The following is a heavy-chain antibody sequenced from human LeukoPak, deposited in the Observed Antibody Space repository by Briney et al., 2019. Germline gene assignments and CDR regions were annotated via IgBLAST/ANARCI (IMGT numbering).Heavy chain of an antibody. Sequence: GGSLRLSCTASGFTFSSYAMSWVRQAPGKGLEWVSTVSGTGVTTYYADSVQGRFTISRDNSENTISLQMNSLRAEDTAVYYCAKVEVTNISNSYSPYYFDYWGQGTLVTVSS. CDR1: GFTFSSYA. CDR3: AKVEVTNISNSYSPYYFDY. CDR2: VSGTGVTT. D-gene: IGHD3-10*01. J-gene: IGHJ4*02. V-gene: IGHV3-23*01.